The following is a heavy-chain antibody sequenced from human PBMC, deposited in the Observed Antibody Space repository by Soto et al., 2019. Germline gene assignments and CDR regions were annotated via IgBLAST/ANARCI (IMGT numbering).Heavy chain of an antibody. V-gene: IGHV1-69*01. CDR3: ARDRSWDYFDY. J-gene: IGHJ4*02. D-gene: IGHD3-16*01. Sequence: QVQLVQSGAEVKKPGSSVKVSCKASGGTLSNYAISWVRQAPGHGLEWMGGIIPIFGTASYAQKFQGRVTITANESTSTAYLELSSLRSEDTAVYYCARDRSWDYFDYWGQGTLDTVS. CDR2: IIPIFGTA. CDR1: GGTLSNYA.